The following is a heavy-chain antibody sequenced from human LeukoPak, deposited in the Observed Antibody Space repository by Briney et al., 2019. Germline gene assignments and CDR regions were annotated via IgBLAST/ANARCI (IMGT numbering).Heavy chain of an antibody. Sequence: PGGSLRLSCAVSGFTFSDYAMSWVRQAPGTGLEWVSAISGSGGATYYADSVKGRFNISRDNSKNTLFLQMNSLRPEDTAVYYCAKIPAYLYFDDWGQGTLVTVSS. CDR2: ISGSGGAT. CDR1: GFTFSDYA. J-gene: IGHJ4*01. D-gene: IGHD3-16*01. CDR3: AKIPAYLYFDD. V-gene: IGHV3-23*01.